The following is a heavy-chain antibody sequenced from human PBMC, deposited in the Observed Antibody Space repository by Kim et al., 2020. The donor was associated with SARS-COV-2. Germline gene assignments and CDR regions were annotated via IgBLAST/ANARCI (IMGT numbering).Heavy chain of an antibody. Sequence: GGSLRLSCAASGFSLSDYWMTWVRQAPGRGLQWVASLRHRGTGSFYVDTVQGRFTISKDNARNSLLMHMSKLRGEDTASYYCARSISEEESHRSGVYFLHWGQGTPVTVSS. CDR2: LRHRGTGS. V-gene: IGHV3-7*01. CDR3: ARSISEEESHRSGVYFLH. J-gene: IGHJ1*01. CDR1: GFSLSDYW. D-gene: IGHD1-26*01.